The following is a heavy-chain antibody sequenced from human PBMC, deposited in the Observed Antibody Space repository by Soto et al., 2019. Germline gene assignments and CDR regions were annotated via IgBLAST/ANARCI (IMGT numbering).Heavy chain of an antibody. J-gene: IGHJ4*02. D-gene: IGHD5-18*01. CDR3: ATLNSFGSDY. CDR1: GFSFSNYW. CDR2: IYSDGSGT. Sequence: LRLSCAASGFSFSNYWMHWVRQAPGKGLVWVSRIYSDGSGTMYADSVKGRFTISRDNAKSTLYLQMNSLRAEDTAVYYCATLNSFGSDYWGRGTLVTVSS. V-gene: IGHV3-74*03.